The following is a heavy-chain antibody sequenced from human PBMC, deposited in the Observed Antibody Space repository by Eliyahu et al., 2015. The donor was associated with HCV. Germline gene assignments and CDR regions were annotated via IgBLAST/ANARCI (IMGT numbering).Heavy chain of an antibody. Sequence: EVQLVESGGGLVKPGGSLRLSCAASGFTFTNAWMSWVRXAPGKGLEWVGRIKSKTDGGTTYYAAPVKARFTISRDDSKNTLYLQLNSLKTEDTAVYYCTTDWRLTDYCSGGSCYGVVDYWGQGTLVTVSS. CDR3: TTDWRLTDYCSGGSCYGVVDY. CDR1: GFTFTNAW. CDR2: IKSKTDGGTT. V-gene: IGHV3-15*01. D-gene: IGHD2-15*01. J-gene: IGHJ4*02.